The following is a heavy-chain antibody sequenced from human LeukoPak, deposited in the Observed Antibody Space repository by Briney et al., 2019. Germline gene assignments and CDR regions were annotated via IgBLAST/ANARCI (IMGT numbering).Heavy chain of an antibody. D-gene: IGHD4-17*01. V-gene: IGHV4-30-2*01. J-gene: IGHJ5*02. CDR2: IYNSGST. CDR3: ARGGDYPTGWFDP. Sequence: SETLSLTCAVSGGSISSGGYSWSWIRQPPGKGLEWIGYIYNSGSTYYNPSLKSRVTISVDRSKNQFSLKLSSVTAADTAVYYCARGGDYPTGWFDPWGQGTLVTVPS. CDR1: GGSISSGGYS.